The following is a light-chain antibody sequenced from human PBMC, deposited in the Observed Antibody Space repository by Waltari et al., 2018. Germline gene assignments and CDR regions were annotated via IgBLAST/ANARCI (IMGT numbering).Light chain of an antibody. CDR1: ERVGNNF. V-gene: IGKV3-20*01. J-gene: IGKJ2*01. CDR3: QQYSSSVMYT. Sequence: VLTQSPGTLSLSPGETATLSCRARERVGNNFLAGYHQKPGQTPRLLIYGASIRATGIPDRFSGSGSGTDFILIISRLEPEDSGVYFCQQYSSSVMYTFGQGTKLEI. CDR2: GAS.